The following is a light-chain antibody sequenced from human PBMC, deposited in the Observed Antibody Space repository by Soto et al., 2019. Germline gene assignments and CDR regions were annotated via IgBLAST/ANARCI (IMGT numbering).Light chain of an antibody. CDR1: QSISIW. CDR3: QKDDDHLIT. J-gene: IGKJ4*01. V-gene: IGKV1-5*03. Sequence: DIQMTQSPSTLSASVGDRVTITCRASQSISIWVTWYQQKPGKAPKLLINKASRLEGGVPSRFSGGGSGTDFTLTINSVQPDYSATYYWQKDDDHLITFGGG. CDR2: KAS.